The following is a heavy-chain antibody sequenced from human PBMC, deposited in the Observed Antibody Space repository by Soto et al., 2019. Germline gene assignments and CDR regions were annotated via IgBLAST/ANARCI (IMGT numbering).Heavy chain of an antibody. CDR1: GGTFSSYT. V-gene: IGHV1-69*02. CDR2: IIPILGIA. D-gene: IGHD2-15*01. CDR3: ARTGYCSGGSCYHGAFDI. Sequence: SVKVRCKASGGTFSSYTISWVRQAPGQGLEWMGRIIPILGIANYAQKFQGRVTITADKSTSTAYMELSSLRSEDTAVYYCARTGYCSGGSCYHGAFDIWGQGTMVTVSS. J-gene: IGHJ3*02.